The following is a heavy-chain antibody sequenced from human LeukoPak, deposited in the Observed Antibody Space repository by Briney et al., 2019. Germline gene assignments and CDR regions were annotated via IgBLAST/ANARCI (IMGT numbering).Heavy chain of an antibody. CDR2: ISYDESDK. CDR1: GFTFSNYG. CDR3: ARDLAMAGRDLDY. Sequence: GGSLRLSCAASGFTFSNYGMHWVRQAPGKGLEWVAVISYDESDKYYADSVKGRFTISRDNSKNTLYLQMNSLRAEDTAVYYCARDLAMAGRDLDYWGQGTLVTVSS. D-gene: IGHD6-19*01. J-gene: IGHJ4*02. V-gene: IGHV3-30*03.